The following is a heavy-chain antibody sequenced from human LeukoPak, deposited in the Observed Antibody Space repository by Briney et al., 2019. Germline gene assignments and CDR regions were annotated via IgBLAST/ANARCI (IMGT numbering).Heavy chain of an antibody. D-gene: IGHD6-6*01. CDR1: GYTFTSYA. J-gene: IGHJ6*03. CDR3: ARGSSSSPDYYYYYYMDV. V-gene: IGHV7-4-1*02. CDR2: INTNTGNP. Sequence: ASVKVSCKASGYTFTSYAMNWVRQAPGQGLEWMGWINTNTGNPTYAQGFTGRFVFSLDTSVSTAYLQISSLKAEDTAVYYCARGSSSSPDYYYYYYMDVWGKGTTVTVSS.